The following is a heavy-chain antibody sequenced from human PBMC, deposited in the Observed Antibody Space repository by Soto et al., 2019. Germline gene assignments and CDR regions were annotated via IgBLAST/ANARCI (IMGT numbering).Heavy chain of an antibody. D-gene: IGHD4-17*01. V-gene: IGHV4-59*01. CDR2: IYYSGST. CDR3: ARAYGYYFDY. J-gene: IGHJ4*02. CDR1: GGSISSDY. Sequence: PSETLSLTCTVPGGSISSDYWSWIRQPPGKGLEWIGYIYYSGSTNYNPSLKSRVTISVDTSKNQFSLKLSSVTAADTAVYYCARAYGYYFDYWGQGTLVTSPQ.